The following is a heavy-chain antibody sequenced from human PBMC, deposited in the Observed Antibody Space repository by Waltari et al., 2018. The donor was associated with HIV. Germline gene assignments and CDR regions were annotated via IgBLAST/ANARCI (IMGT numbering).Heavy chain of an antibody. V-gene: IGHV3-48*01. CDR3: VRPATVTSDGFDY. CDR1: GFTFSEFT. J-gene: IGHJ4*02. D-gene: IGHD4-17*01. Sequence: EMQLVESGGGLVQPGGSLRLSCAASGFTFSEFTMNWVRQAPGKGLEWVSYIDSSSSVVHYSDSVKGRFTISRDNAKRSLFLQMNSLRAEDTALYYCVRPATVTSDGFDYWGQGTLVTVSS. CDR2: IDSSSSVV.